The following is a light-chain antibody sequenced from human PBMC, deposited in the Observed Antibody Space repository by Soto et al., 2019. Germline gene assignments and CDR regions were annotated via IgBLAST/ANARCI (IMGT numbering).Light chain of an antibody. J-gene: IGKJ1*01. CDR3: QKHDNWPSK. V-gene: IGKV3D-15*01. Sequence: EIVMTQSPATLSVSPVERATLSCRASQSVNINLAWYQQKPGQGPRLLIYGAFTRATGIPARFSGSGSGTDFTLTISSLQSGDFAVYYCQKHDNWPSKFGQGTKVDIK. CDR1: QSVNIN. CDR2: GAF.